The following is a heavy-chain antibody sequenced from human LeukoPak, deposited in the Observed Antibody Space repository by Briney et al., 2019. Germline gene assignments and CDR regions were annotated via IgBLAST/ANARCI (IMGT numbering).Heavy chain of an antibody. J-gene: IGHJ3*02. CDR2: IYHSGNT. CDR1: GYSISTSYY. V-gene: IGHV4-38-2*02. CDR3: ARATVTTLGGEVAFDI. Sequence: SETLSLTCTVSGYSISTSYYWGWIRQPPGKGLEWIGSIYHSGNTYYNPSLKSRVTISVDTSKNQFSLKLSSVTAADTAVYYCARATVTTLGGEVAFDIWGQGTMVTVSS. D-gene: IGHD4-17*01.